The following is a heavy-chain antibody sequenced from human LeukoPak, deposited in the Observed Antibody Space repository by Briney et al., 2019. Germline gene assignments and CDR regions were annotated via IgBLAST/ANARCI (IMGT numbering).Heavy chain of an antibody. J-gene: IGHJ4*02. Sequence: ASVKVSCKASGYTFTSNYIHWVRQAPGQGLEWMGMIYPRDGSTSYAQKFQGRVTVTRDTSTSTVHMELSGLRSENTAVYYCARDQEGFDYWGQGTLVTVSS. CDR2: IYPRDGST. CDR3: ARDQEGFDY. CDR1: GYTFTSNY. V-gene: IGHV1-46*01.